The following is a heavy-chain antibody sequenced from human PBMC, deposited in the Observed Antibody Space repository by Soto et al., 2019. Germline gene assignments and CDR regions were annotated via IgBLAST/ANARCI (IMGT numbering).Heavy chain of an antibody. D-gene: IGHD3-3*01. CDR2: ISGDSGKA. CDR3: ARETGVVVIVKGEFEF. Sequence: ASVKVSCKASGHTFSRYSISWVRQAPGQGLEWMGWISGDSGKAHYSQKFQDRVTITADTSTNTVHMEMRSLRSDDTAVYYCARETGVVVIVKGEFEFWGQGTLVTVSS. CDR1: GHTFSRYS. J-gene: IGHJ4*02. V-gene: IGHV1-18*04.